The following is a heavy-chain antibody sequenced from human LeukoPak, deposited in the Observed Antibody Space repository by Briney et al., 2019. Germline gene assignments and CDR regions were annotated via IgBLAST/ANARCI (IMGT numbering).Heavy chain of an antibody. V-gene: IGHV3-48*01. CDR2: ISPSSSSI. Sequence: GGSLRLSCAASGFTFSSYSMNWVRQAPGKGLQWVSYISPSSSSIYYADSVKGRFTISRDNAKNSLYLQMNSLRAEDTAVYYCAGDAASGNNWFDPWGQGTLVTVSS. CDR3: AGDAASGNNWFDP. CDR1: GFTFSSYS. D-gene: IGHD3-3*01. J-gene: IGHJ5*02.